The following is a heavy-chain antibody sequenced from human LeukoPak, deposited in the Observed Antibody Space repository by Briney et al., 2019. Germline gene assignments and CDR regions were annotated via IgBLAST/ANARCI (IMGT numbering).Heavy chain of an antibody. Sequence: GGSLRLSCAASGFTFSSFPMHWVRQAPGKGLEWVAVISYDGSSKYYTDSVKGRFTISRDNSKNTLYLQMNSLRAEDTAVYYCAKDHVVSPTYYFAFWGQGTLVTVSS. CDR3: AKDHVVSPTYYFAF. D-gene: IGHD3-16*02. CDR1: GFTFSSFP. V-gene: IGHV3-30*04. J-gene: IGHJ4*02. CDR2: ISYDGSSK.